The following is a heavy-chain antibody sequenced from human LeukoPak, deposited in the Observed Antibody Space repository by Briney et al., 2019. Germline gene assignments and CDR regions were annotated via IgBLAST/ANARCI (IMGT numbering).Heavy chain of an antibody. CDR3: ARSNYYGSGYTNWFDP. CDR1: GFTFSSYA. D-gene: IGHD3-10*01. J-gene: IGHJ5*02. Sequence: GGSLRLSCAASGFTFSSYAMSWVRQAPGKGLEWVSVIYSGGSTYYADSVKGRFTISRDNSKNTLYLQMNSLRAEDTAVYYCARSNYYGSGYTNWFDPWGQGTLVTVSS. V-gene: IGHV3-53*01. CDR2: IYSGGST.